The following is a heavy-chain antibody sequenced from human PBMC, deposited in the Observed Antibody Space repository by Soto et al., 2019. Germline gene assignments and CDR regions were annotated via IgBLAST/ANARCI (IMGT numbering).Heavy chain of an antibody. D-gene: IGHD3-3*01. J-gene: IGHJ6*02. Sequence: ASVKVSCKASGGTFSSYAISWVRQAPGQGXEWMGGIIPIFGTANYAQKFQGRVTITADKSTSTAYMELSSLRSEDTAVYYCAREGMSGPSYYYYYGMDVWGQGTTVTVSS. CDR3: AREGMSGPSYYYYYGMDV. CDR1: GGTFSSYA. CDR2: IIPIFGTA. V-gene: IGHV1-69*06.